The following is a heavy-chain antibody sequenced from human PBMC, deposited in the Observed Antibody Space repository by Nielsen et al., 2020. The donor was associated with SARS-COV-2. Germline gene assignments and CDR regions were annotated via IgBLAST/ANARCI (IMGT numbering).Heavy chain of an antibody. V-gene: IGHV3-48*03. Sequence: GSLRLSCAASGFTFSSYEMNWVRQAPGKGLEWLSYISSGGSAIYYADSVKGRFTISRDNPKNSLYLQMNSLKADDTAIYYCARDGKVGATVDYWGQGTLVTVSS. J-gene: IGHJ4*02. D-gene: IGHD1-26*01. CDR2: ISSGGSAI. CDR3: ARDGKVGATVDY. CDR1: GFTFSSYE.